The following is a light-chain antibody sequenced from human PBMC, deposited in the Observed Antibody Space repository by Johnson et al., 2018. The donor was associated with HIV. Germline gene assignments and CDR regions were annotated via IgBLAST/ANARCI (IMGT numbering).Light chain of an antibody. CDR1: SSNIGNNY. CDR2: ENN. Sequence: QSLLTQSPSVSAAPGQKVTISCSGTSSNIGNNYVSWYQQFPGTAPKLLIYENNKRPSGIPDRFSGSKSGTSATLGITGLQTGDEADYYCGTWDSSLSAHYVFGTGTKITVL. V-gene: IGLV1-51*02. J-gene: IGLJ1*01. CDR3: GTWDSSLSAHYV.